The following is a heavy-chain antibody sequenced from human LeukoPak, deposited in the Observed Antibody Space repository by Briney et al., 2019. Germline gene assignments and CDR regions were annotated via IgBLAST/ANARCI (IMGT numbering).Heavy chain of an antibody. D-gene: IGHD3-22*01. CDR1: GFTFSSYE. J-gene: IGHJ4*02. V-gene: IGHV3-48*03. CDR2: ISSSGSTI. CDR3: ARDQSYYDSSGDLYFDY. Sequence: PGGSLRLSCAASGFTFSSYEMNWVRQAPGKGLEWVSYISSSGSTIYYADSVKGRFTISRDNAKNSLYLQMNSLRAEDTAVYYCARDQSYYDSSGDLYFDYWGQGTLVTVSS.